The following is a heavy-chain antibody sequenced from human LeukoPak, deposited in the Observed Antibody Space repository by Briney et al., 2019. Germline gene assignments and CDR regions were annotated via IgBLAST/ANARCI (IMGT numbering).Heavy chain of an antibody. V-gene: IGHV3-23*01. D-gene: IGHD6-19*01. CDR3: AKGEAAVAYRIKFDY. Sequence: LPGGSLRLSCAASGFTFSSYAMSWVRQAPGKGLEWVSAISGSGGSTYYADSVKGRFTISGDNSKNTLYLQMNSLRAEDTAVYYCAKGEAAVAYRIKFDYWGQGTLVTVSS. CDR1: GFTFSSYA. J-gene: IGHJ4*02. CDR2: ISGSGGST.